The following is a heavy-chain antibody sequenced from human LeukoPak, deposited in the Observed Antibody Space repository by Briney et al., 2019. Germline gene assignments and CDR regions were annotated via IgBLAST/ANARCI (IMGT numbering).Heavy chain of an antibody. V-gene: IGHV4-61*02. J-gene: IGHJ3*02. Sequence: PSQTLSLTCTVSGGSISSISYYWSWIRQPAGKGLEWIGRISSSGSTNYNPSLKSRVTISVDTSKNQFSLKLSSVTAADTAVYFCARGPYSYDSSGAFDIWGQGTMVTVSS. CDR1: GGSISSISYY. CDR2: ISSSGST. D-gene: IGHD3-22*01. CDR3: ARGPYSYDSSGAFDI.